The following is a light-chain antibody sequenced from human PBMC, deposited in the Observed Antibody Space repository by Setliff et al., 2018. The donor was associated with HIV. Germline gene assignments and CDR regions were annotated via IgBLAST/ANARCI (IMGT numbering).Light chain of an antibody. CDR1: SSDVGSYNL. CDR2: EVS. Sequence: LTQPASVSGSPGQSITISCTGTSSDVGSYNLVSWYQQHPGKAPKLMIYEVSKRPSGVSNRFSGSKSGNTASLTISGLQAEDEADYYCCSYAGSSTSYVFGTGTKVTVL. CDR3: CSYAGSSTSYV. V-gene: IGLV2-23*02. J-gene: IGLJ1*01.